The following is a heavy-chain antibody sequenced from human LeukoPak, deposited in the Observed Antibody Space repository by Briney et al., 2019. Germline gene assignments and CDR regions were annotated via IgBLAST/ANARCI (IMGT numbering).Heavy chain of an antibody. V-gene: IGHV3-11*05. CDR1: GFTFSDYY. Sequence: GGSLRLSCAASGFTFSDYYMSWIRQAPGKGLEGVSYISSSSSYTNYADSVKGRFTISRDNAKNSLYLQKNSLRAEDTAVYYCARDWGPLYHYYGMDVWGQRTTVTVPS. CDR3: ARDWGPLYHYYGMDV. CDR2: ISSSSSYT. D-gene: IGHD3-16*01. J-gene: IGHJ6*02.